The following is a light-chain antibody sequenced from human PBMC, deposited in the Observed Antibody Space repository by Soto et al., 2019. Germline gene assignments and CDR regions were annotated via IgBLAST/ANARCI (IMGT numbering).Light chain of an antibody. CDR1: QSVLNNSNNKNY. CDR3: QQYYTTPRT. Sequence: DIVMTLSPDSLAVSLGERATINCQSSQSVLNNSNNKNYLAWYQQKPGQPPQLLICWASSRESGVPDRFSGSGSGTDFTLTISSLQAEDVAFYFCQQYYTTPRTFGPGTKVDIK. J-gene: IGKJ1*01. CDR2: WAS. V-gene: IGKV4-1*01.